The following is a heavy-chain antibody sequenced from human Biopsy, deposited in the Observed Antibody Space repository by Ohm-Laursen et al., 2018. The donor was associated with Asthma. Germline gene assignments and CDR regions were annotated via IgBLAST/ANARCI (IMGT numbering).Heavy chain of an antibody. Sequence: SLSLSCSASGFTFSSYGIHWVRQAPGKGLEWVAVIWYDGGYKDNVDSVKGRFTISRDNSKNTLYLQMNSLRAEDTAVYYCARDANIYYDSSGYYYNYYYGMDVWGQGTTVTVSS. CDR2: IWYDGGYK. J-gene: IGHJ6*02. CDR3: ARDANIYYDSSGYYYNYYYGMDV. CDR1: GFTFSSYG. D-gene: IGHD3-22*01. V-gene: IGHV3-33*01.